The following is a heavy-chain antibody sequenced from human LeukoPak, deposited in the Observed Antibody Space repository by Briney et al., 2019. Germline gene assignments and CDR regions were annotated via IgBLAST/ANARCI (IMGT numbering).Heavy chain of an antibody. CDR2: ISRNSGTI. V-gene: IGHV3-9*01. D-gene: IGHD3-22*01. CDR3: AKDLSWNYDSSGYLNAFDI. Sequence: GGSLRLSCVASGFSFDDYAMHWVRQAPGTGLEWVSGISRNSGTIGYADSVKGRLTISRDNAKNSLYLQMNSLRAEDTALYYCAKDLSWNYDSSGYLNAFDIWGQGTMVTVSS. CDR1: GFSFDDYA. J-gene: IGHJ3*02.